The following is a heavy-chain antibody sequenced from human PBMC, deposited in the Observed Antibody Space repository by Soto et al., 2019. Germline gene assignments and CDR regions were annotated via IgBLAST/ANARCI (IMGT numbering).Heavy chain of an antibody. V-gene: IGHV1-69*13. CDR3: ARSSRGIAAAGLYYYYGMDV. Sequence: AASVKVSCKASGGTFSSYAISWVRQAPGQGLEWMGGIIPIFGTANYAQKFQGRVTITADESTSTAYMELSSLRSEDTAVYYCARSSRGIAAAGLYYYYGMDVWGQGTTVTVSS. J-gene: IGHJ6*02. D-gene: IGHD6-13*01. CDR1: GGTFSSYA. CDR2: IIPIFGTA.